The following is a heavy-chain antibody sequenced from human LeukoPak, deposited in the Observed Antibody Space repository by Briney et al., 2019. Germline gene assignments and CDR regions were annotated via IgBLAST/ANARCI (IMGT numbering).Heavy chain of an antibody. J-gene: IGHJ5*02. CDR2: IIPIFGTA. D-gene: IGHD5-12*01. CDR1: GGTFSSYA. CDR3: ARAGIVATIGWFDP. V-gene: IGHV1-69*13. Sequence: EASVKVSCKASGGTFSSYAISWVRQAAGQELEWMGGIIPIFGTANYAQKFQGRVTITADESTSTAYMELSSLRSEDTAVYYCARAGIVATIGWFDPWGQGTLVSVPS.